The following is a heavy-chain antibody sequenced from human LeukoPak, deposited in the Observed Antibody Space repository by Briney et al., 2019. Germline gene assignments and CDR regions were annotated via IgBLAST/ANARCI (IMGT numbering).Heavy chain of an antibody. CDR1: GFMFTTYA. J-gene: IGHJ4*02. CDR2: IGGDGGRT. Sequence: GGSLRLSCAASGFMFTTYAMSWVRQAPGKGLEWVSAIGGDGGRTYYADSVKGRFTISRDNSKDTAFLQMNSLRAEDTAVYYCAKASRRGAVASPLDYWGQGTLVTVSS. D-gene: IGHD6-19*01. V-gene: IGHV3-23*01. CDR3: AKASRRGAVASPLDY.